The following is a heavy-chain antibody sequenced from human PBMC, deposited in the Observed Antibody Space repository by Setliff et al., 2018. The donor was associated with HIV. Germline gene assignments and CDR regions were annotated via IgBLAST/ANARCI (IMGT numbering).Heavy chain of an antibody. D-gene: IGHD6-19*01. V-gene: IGHV4-39*01. CDR1: GGSISSSSYY. Sequence: SETLSLTCTVSGGSISSSSYYWGWSRQPPGKGLEWIGNIYYSGSTYYTPSLKSRVAISIDTSMNQFSLKLSSVTAADTTVYYCARGGGAVAGPFDYWGQGALVTVSS. CDR3: ARGGGAVAGPFDY. CDR2: IYYSGST. J-gene: IGHJ4*02.